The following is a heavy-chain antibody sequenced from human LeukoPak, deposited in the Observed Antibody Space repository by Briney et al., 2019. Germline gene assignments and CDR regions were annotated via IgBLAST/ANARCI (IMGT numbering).Heavy chain of an antibody. J-gene: IGHJ4*02. CDR2: IRGSGNSP. V-gene: IGHV3-23*01. D-gene: IGHD6-19*01. CDR1: GFTFKRYA. CDR3: AKDQRALAGTCFDY. Sequence: PGGSLRLSCAASGFTFKRYAMTWVRQAPGKGLEWVSDIRGSGNSPNYADSVKGRFTISRDNSNNTLYLQMNNLSAEDTAVYYCAKDQRALAGTCFDYWGQGILVTVSS.